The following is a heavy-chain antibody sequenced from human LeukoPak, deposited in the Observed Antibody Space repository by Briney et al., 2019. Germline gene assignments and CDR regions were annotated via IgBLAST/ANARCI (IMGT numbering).Heavy chain of an antibody. CDR3: AKSNGYGLVDI. CDR1: GGYFSGYY. V-gene: IGHV4-34*12. Sequence: SKTLSLTCAVYGGYFSGYYWGWIRQPPGKGLEWIGNIFYSGSTYYSPSLKSRVTISLDTSRNQFSLKLTSVTAADTAVYYCAKSNGYGLVDIWGQGTMVTVSS. J-gene: IGHJ3*02. D-gene: IGHD3-10*01. CDR2: IFYSGST.